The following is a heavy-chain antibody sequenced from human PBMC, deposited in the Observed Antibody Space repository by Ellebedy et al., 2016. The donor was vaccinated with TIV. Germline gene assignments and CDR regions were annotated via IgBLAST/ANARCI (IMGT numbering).Heavy chain of an antibody. Sequence: PGGSLRLSCAASGFTLSSSDMHWVRQTPGKGLEWLSHDATDGYHKYYADSVKGRFTTSRDISKNTLFLQMNSLRVEDTAVYYCTRGPTHGGFDYWGQGTLVTVSS. CDR1: GFTLSSSD. J-gene: IGHJ4*02. CDR2: DATDGYHK. CDR3: TRGPTHGGFDY. V-gene: IGHV3-30*03. D-gene: IGHD3-16*01.